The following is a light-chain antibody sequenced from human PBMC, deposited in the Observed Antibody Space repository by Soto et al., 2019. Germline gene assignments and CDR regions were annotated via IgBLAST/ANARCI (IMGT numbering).Light chain of an antibody. CDR3: QHYNNWPMYT. Sequence: EIVMTHSPATLSVSPGERATLSFSASQSISSNLAWYQQKPGQAPRLLIYGASTRATGIPARFSGSGSGTEFTLTISSLQSEDFAVYYCQHYNNWPMYTFGQGTKVDIK. V-gene: IGKV3-15*01. CDR2: GAS. CDR1: QSISSN. J-gene: IGKJ2*01.